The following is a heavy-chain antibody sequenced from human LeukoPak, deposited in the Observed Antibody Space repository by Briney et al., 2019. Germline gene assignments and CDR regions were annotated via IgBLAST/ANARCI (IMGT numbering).Heavy chain of an antibody. CDR2: IYYSGST. Sequence: SETLSLTCTVSGGSISSSSYYWGWIRQPPGKGLEWIGSIYYSGSTYYNPSLKSRVTISVDTSKNQFSLKLSSVTAADTAVYYCARGKRGYRYTMIVVLVAYYFDYWGQGTLVTVSS. D-gene: IGHD3-22*01. CDR3: ARGKRGYRYTMIVVLVAYYFDY. J-gene: IGHJ4*02. V-gene: IGHV4-39*07. CDR1: GGSISSSSYY.